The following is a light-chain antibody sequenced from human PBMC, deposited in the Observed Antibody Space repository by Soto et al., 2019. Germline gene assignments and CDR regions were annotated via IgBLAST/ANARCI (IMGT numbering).Light chain of an antibody. CDR2: ENN. Sequence: QSVLTQPPSVSAAPGQKVTISCSGSSSNIGNNYVSWYQQLPGTAPKLLIYENNKRPSGIPDRFSGSKSGTSATLGITGLQTGDEDDYYCGTWDSSLSAGQGVFGTGTKLTVL. CDR3: GTWDSSLSAGQGV. J-gene: IGLJ1*01. CDR1: SSNIGNNY. V-gene: IGLV1-51*02.